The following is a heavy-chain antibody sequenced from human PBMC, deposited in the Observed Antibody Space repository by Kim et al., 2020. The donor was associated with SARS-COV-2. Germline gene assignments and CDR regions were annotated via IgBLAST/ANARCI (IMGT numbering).Heavy chain of an antibody. D-gene: IGHD2-21*02. CDR3: ARTPAYCGGDCDFAYYFDY. CDR2: ISAYNGNT. Sequence: ASVKVSCKASGYTFTSYGISWVRQAPGQGLEWMGWISAYNGNTNYAQKLQGRVTMTTDTSTSTAYMELRSLRSDDTAVYYCARTPAYCGGDCDFAYYFDYWGAGALGSVSS. V-gene: IGHV1-18*01. J-gene: IGHJ4*02. CDR1: GYTFTSYG.